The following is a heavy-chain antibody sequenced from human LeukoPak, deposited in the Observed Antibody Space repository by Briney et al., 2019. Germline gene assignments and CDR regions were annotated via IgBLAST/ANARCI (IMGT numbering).Heavy chain of an antibody. D-gene: IGHD6-13*01. Sequence: GESLKISCQGSGSSFTSYWISWVRQMPGKGLEWMGRIDPSDSYTNYSPSFQGHVTISADKSISTAYLQWSSLKASDTAMYYCARHVSSSNDYWGQGTLVTVSS. CDR3: ARHVSSSNDY. J-gene: IGHJ4*02. CDR1: GSSFTSYW. V-gene: IGHV5-10-1*01. CDR2: IDPSDSYT.